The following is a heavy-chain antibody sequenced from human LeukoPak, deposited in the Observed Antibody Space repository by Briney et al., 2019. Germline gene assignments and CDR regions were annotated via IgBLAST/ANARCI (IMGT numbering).Heavy chain of an antibody. CDR1: GFTFSSYG. J-gene: IGHJ4*02. Sequence: GGSLRLSCAASGFTFSSYGMHWVRQAPGKGLEWVAVISYDGSNKYYADSVKGRFTISRDNSKNTLYLQMNSLRAEDTAVYYCAKARGGCSGGSCYEPTDYWGQGTLVTVSS. CDR3: AKARGGCSGGSCYEPTDY. V-gene: IGHV3-30*18. CDR2: ISYDGSNK. D-gene: IGHD2-15*01.